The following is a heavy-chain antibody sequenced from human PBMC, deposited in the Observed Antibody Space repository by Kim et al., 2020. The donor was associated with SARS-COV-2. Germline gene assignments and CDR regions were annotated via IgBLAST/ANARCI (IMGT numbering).Heavy chain of an antibody. D-gene: IGHD2-2*01. CDR1: GFTFSSYE. CDR3: ASLVVVPAATSDY. J-gene: IGHJ4*02. V-gene: IGHV3-48*03. CDR2: ISSSGSTI. Sequence: GGSLRRSCAASGFTFSSYEMNWVRQAPGKGLEWVSYISSSGSTIYYADSVKGRFTISRDNAKNSLYLQMNSLRAEDTAVYYCASLVVVPAATSDYWGQGNLVTVSS.